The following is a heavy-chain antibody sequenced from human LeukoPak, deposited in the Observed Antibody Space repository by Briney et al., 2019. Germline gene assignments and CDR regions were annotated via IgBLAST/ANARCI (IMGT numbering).Heavy chain of an antibody. CDR2: IHDDGAKT. V-gene: IGHV3-23*01. D-gene: IGHD1-1*01. Sequence: GGSLRLSCAASGFTFDTHTMTWVRQAPGKGLEWVSSIHDDGAKTYYADSVKGRFTISRDNSKYTLFLQMNSLRADDTALYYCAKPLLPTTSYFDSWGQGTLVTVSS. CDR1: GFTFDTHT. CDR3: AKPLLPTTSYFDS. J-gene: IGHJ4*02.